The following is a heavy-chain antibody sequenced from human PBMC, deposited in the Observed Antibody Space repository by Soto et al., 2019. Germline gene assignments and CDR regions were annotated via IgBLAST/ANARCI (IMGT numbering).Heavy chain of an antibody. CDR1: GLIFISYA. CDR2: ISSGVNT. V-gene: IGHV3-23*01. D-gene: IGHD2-15*01. CDR3: ARGLGVAATKVGAFDI. Sequence: PGGALRLSCAASGLIFISYAMSWVRQAPWKGLEWVSAISSGVNTYHADSVKGRFTISRDNSKNTLFLQMNILRAEDTAVYYCARGLGVAATKVGAFDIWGQGTMVTVSS. J-gene: IGHJ3*02.